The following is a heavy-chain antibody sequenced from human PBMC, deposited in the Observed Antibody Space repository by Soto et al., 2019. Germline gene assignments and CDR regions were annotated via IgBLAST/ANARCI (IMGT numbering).Heavy chain of an antibody. V-gene: IGHV3-33*01. CDR3: ATGGPIVVVPAAIN. CDR1: GFTFSSYG. CDR2: IWYDGSNK. D-gene: IGHD2-2*01. Sequence: GGSLRLSCAASGFTFSSYGMHWVRQAPGKGLEWVAVIWYDGSNKYYVDSVKGRFTISRDNSKNTLYLQMNSLRAEDTAVYYCATGGPIVVVPAAINWGQGTLVTVSS. J-gene: IGHJ4*02.